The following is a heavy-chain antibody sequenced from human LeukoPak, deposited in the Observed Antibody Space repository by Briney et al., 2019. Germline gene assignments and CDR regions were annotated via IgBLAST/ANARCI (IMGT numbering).Heavy chain of an antibody. V-gene: IGHV4-30-2*01. J-gene: IGHJ4*02. D-gene: IGHD3-10*01. CDR2: IYHSGST. CDR1: GGSISSGGYS. CDR3: ARSSPYGSGSYYHYYFHY. Sequence: SETLSLTCAVSGGSISSGGYSWSWIRQPPGKGLEWSGYIYHSGSTYYNPSLKSRVAISVDRSKNQFSLKLSPVTAADTAVYYCARSSPYGSGSYYHYYFHYWGQGTLVTVSS.